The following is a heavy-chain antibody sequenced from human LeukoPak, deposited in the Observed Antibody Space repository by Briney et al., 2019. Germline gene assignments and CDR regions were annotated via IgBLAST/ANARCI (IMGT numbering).Heavy chain of an antibody. CDR3: ASTRRDGYNYWAY. V-gene: IGHV3-74*01. CDR2: INTDGSST. CDR1: GFTFSSYW. Sequence: GGSLRLSCAASGFTFSSYWMHWVRQAPGKGLVWISRINTDGSSTNYADSVKGRFTISRDNAKNTLYLQMNSLRAEDTAVYYCASTRRDGYNYWAYWGQGTLVTVSS. J-gene: IGHJ4*02. D-gene: IGHD5-24*01.